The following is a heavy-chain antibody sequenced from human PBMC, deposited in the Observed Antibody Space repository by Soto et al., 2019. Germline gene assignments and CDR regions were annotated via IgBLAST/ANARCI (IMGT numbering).Heavy chain of an antibody. J-gene: IGHJ3*02. V-gene: IGHV4-59*08. Sequence: PSETLSLTCTVSGGSISSYYWSWIRQPPGKGLEWIGYISYSGSTNYNPSLKSRVTISVDTSKNQFSLKLSSVTAADTAVYYCARHLLLYYYDSSGYYLRDACDIWGQGTMVTVS. CDR3: ARHLLLYYYDSSGYYLRDACDI. D-gene: IGHD3-22*01. CDR2: ISYSGST. CDR1: GGSISSYY.